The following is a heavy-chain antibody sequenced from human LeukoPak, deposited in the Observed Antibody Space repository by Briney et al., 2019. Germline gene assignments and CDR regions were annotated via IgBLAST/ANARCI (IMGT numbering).Heavy chain of an antibody. V-gene: IGHV3-74*01. CDR1: GFTFTTYW. CDR3: ATLSQTLPLDY. Sequence: PGGSLRLSCAASGFTFTTYWIHWVRQAPAKGLVWVSVINTDGSDTRYTDSVKGRFTVSRDNAKNTIYLEMNSLRVEDTAVYYCATLSQTLPLDYWGQGVQVTVSS. CDR2: INTDGSDT. J-gene: IGHJ4*02.